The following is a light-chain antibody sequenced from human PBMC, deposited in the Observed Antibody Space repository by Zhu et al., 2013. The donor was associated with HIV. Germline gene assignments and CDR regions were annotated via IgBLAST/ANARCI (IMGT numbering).Light chain of an antibody. CDR1: NSDVGDHDY. V-gene: IGLV2-14*01. Sequence: QSALTQPASVSGSPGQSITISCTGTNSDVGDHDYVSWYQHHPGKGPKLIIYEVSNRPSGVSNHFSGSKSGNTASLTISGLQAEDAADYYCSSFSSSSTPYVFGTGTKVIVL. J-gene: IGLJ1*01. CDR3: SSFSSSSTPYV. CDR2: EVS.